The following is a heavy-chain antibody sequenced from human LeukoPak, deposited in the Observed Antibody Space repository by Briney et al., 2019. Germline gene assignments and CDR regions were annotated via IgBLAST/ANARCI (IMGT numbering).Heavy chain of an antibody. J-gene: IGHJ4*02. CDR1: GFTFSSYS. D-gene: IGHD3-10*01. V-gene: IGHV3-30*18. Sequence: GGSLRLSCAASGFTFSSYSMHWVRQAPGKGLEWVAVISYDGSNKYYADSVKGRFTISRDNSKNTLYLQMNSLRAEDTAVYYCAKSKRFGEYLLDYWGQGTLVTVSS. CDR3: AKSKRFGEYLLDY. CDR2: ISYDGSNK.